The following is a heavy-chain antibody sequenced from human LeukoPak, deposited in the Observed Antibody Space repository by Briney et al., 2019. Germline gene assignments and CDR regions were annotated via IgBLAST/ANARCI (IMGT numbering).Heavy chain of an antibody. CDR2: ISYSGST. CDR1: GGSIGGGGYY. D-gene: IGHD6-13*01. Sequence: SETLSLTCTVSGGSIGGGGYYWGWIRQPPGKGLEWIGSISYSGSTNYNPSLKGRVTISEDTSKNQFSLKVNSVTAEDTAAYYCYSTSGGRPHWGQGTLVTVSS. J-gene: IGHJ4*02. V-gene: IGHV4-39*01. CDR3: YSTSGGRPH.